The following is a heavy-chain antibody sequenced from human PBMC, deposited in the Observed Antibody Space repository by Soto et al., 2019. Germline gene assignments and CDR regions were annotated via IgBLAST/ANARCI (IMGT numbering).Heavy chain of an antibody. V-gene: IGHV4-59*01. CDR2: IYYSGST. Sequence: SETLSLTCTVSGGSISSYYWSWIRQPPGKGLEWIGYIYYSGSTNYNPSLKSRVTISVDTSKNQFSLKLSSVTAADTAVYYCARGGRSIMITYYFDYWGQGTLVTVSS. J-gene: IGHJ4*02. CDR3: ARGGRSIMITYYFDY. CDR1: GGSISSYY. D-gene: IGHD3-16*01.